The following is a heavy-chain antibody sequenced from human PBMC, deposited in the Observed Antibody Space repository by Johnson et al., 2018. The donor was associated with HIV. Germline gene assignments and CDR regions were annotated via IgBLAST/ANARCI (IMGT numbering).Heavy chain of an antibody. J-gene: IGHJ3*02. CDR2: IKSKTDGGTT. CDR3: TTDKGQPLSIDAFDI. Sequence: DVQLVESGGGLVQPGGSLRLSCAASGFTFSNAWMSWVRQAPGKGLEWVGRIKSKTDGGTTDYAAPVKGRFTISRDDSKNKLYLQMNSLKTEDTAVYYGTTDKGQPLSIDAFDIWGQGTMVTVSS. CDR1: GFTFSNAW. V-gene: IGHV3-15*01. D-gene: IGHD2-2*01.